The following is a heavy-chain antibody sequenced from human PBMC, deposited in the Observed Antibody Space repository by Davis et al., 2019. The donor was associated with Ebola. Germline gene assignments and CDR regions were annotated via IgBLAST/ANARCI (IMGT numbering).Heavy chain of an antibody. V-gene: IGHV3-23*01. Sequence: PGGSLRLSCEGSGFRFSNYAMTWVRQAPGKRLEWVSSMSGSGFTADYADFVKGRFIISRDNARNTMVLQMNSLRVDDTGVYYCVRDRGSQEYFWGTPQGYYDSWGQGAQVTVSS. J-gene: IGHJ4*02. CDR1: GFRFSNYA. D-gene: IGHD3-16*01. CDR2: MSGSGFTA. CDR3: VRDRGSQEYFWGTPQGYYDS.